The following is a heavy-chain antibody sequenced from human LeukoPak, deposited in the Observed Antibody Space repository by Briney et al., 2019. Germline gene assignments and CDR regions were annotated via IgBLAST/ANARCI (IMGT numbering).Heavy chain of an antibody. V-gene: IGHV3-66*01. CDR3: AKDKAGWGYYYYYMDV. CDR1: GFTVSSNY. D-gene: IGHD1-26*01. J-gene: IGHJ6*03. CDR2: IYSGGST. Sequence: GGSLRLSCAASGFTVSSNYMSWVRQAPGKGLEWVSVIYSGGSTYYADSVKGRFTISRDNSKNTLYLQMNSLRAEDTAVYYCAKDKAGWGYYYYYMDVWGKGTTVTISS.